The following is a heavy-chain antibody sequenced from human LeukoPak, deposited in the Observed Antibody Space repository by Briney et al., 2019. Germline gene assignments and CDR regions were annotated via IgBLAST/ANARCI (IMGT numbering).Heavy chain of an antibody. CDR2: INHSGST. CDR1: GGSFSGYY. CDR3: ARMGGPYYYYMDV. D-gene: IGHD2-15*01. V-gene: IGHV4-34*01. J-gene: IGHJ6*03. Sequence: SETLSLTCAVYGGSFSGYYWSWIRQPPGKGLEWIGEINHSGSTNYNPSLKSRVTISVDTSKNHFSLKLSSVTAADTAVYYCARMGGPYYYYMDVWGKGTTVTISS.